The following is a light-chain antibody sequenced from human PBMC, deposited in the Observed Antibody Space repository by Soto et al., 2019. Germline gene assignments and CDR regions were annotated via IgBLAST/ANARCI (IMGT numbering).Light chain of an antibody. V-gene: IGKV3-11*01. CDR3: QQRNNWPPTWT. CDR1: QSVGSY. CDR2: GAS. J-gene: IGKJ1*01. Sequence: EIVLTQSPATLSLSPGERATLSSRASQSVGSYLAWYRQKHGQAPRLLISGASNRAPGIPARFSGSGSGTEFTLTIISLEPEDFAVYYCQQRNNWPPTWTFGQGTKVDIK.